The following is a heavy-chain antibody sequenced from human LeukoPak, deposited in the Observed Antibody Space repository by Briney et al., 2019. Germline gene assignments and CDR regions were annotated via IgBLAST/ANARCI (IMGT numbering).Heavy chain of an antibody. Sequence: ASVKVSCKASGYTFTSYGISWVRQAPGQGLEWMGWINPNSGGTNYAQKFQGRVTMTRDTSISTAYMELSRLRSDDTAVYYCLATGHPPHFDYWGQGTLVTVSS. J-gene: IGHJ4*02. CDR3: LATGHPPHFDY. CDR2: INPNSGGT. CDR1: GYTFTSYG. V-gene: IGHV1-2*02. D-gene: IGHD1-1*01.